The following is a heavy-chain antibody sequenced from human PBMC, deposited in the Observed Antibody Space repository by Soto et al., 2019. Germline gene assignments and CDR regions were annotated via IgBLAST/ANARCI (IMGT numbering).Heavy chain of an antibody. V-gene: IGHV3-72*01. CDR2: SRNQANGYST. CDR1: GFTLSDHY. D-gene: IGHD3-22*01. CDR3: VRDTYFSGSSSYTRCFDF. Sequence: EVQLVESGGGLVQPGGSLRLSCSVSGFTLSDHYIDWVRQAPGKGLEWVGRSRNQANGYSTIYAASVKGRFTTSRDDSKNLVYLQMESLRTEDTAVYYCVRDTYFSGSSSYTRCFDFWGQGALVTVSS. J-gene: IGHJ4*02.